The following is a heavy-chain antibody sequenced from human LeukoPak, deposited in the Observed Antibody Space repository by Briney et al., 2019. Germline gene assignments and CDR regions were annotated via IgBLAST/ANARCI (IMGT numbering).Heavy chain of an antibody. CDR1: GYTFTDYY. CDR3: ARSPSGWYGDY. V-gene: IGHV1-2*06. J-gene: IGHJ4*02. CDR2: INPNSGGT. Sequence: ASVKVSCKASGYTFTDYYMHWVRQVPGQGLEWMGRINPNSGGTSSARKFQGRVTVTRDTSISTVYMELSRLTSDDTAVYYCARSPSGWYGDYWGQGTLVTVSS. D-gene: IGHD6-19*01.